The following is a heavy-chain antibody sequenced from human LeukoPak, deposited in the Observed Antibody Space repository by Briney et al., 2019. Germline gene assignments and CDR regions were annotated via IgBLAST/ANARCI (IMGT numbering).Heavy chain of an antibody. CDR2: INHSGST. D-gene: IGHD2-15*01. CDR3: AREGAATRSPLDY. CDR1: GGSFSGYH. Sequence: SETLSLTCAVFGGSFSGYHWSWIRQPPGKGLEWIGEINHSGSTNYNPSLKSRVTISVDTSKNQFSLKLNSLTAADTAVYYCAREGAATRSPLDYWGQGTLVTVSS. V-gene: IGHV4-34*01. J-gene: IGHJ4*02.